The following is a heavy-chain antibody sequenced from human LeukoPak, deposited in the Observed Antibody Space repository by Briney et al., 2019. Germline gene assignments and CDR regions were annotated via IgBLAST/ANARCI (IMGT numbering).Heavy chain of an antibody. V-gene: IGHV3-30*02. D-gene: IGHD6-13*01. CDR1: GFTFSSYG. J-gene: IGHJ4*02. CDR3: AKEGLGYSSSWFFDY. Sequence: GGSLRLSCAASGFTFSSYGMHWVRQAPGKGLEWVAFIRYDGSNKYYADSVKGRFTISRDNSKNTLYLQMNSLRAEDTAVYYCAKEGLGYSSSWFFDYWGQGTLVTVSS. CDR2: IRYDGSNK.